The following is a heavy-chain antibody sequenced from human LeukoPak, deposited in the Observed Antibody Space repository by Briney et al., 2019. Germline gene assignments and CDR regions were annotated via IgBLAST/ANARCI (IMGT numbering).Heavy chain of an antibody. CDR1: RYTFTSYD. V-gene: IGHV1-8*01. CDR3: ASGGGYGGYYFDY. CDR2: MMPSSGNR. D-gene: IGHD4-17*01. J-gene: IGHJ4*02. Sequence: ASVKVSCKASRYTFTSYDINWVRQATGQGLEWMGWMMPSSGNRGYAQKYQGRVTMTRHTTISTAYMELSSLRSEDTAVYYCASGGGYGGYYFDYWGQGPVVTVS.